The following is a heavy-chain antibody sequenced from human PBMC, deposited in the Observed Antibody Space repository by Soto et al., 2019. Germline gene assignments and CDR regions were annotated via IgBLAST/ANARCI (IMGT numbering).Heavy chain of an antibody. CDR3: AKEMYPRTVLDSSSPWGDY. CDR2: MSYAGSYK. Sequence: SLRLSFSVSGFTFRDYGMLWDRQAPGNGLEWVAVMSYAGSYKYYSDSVKGRFTISRDLSGNTLFLQMNRLRLWDTAVYFCAKEMYPRTVLDSSSPWGDYWGQGTLVTVSS. CDR1: GFTFRDYG. J-gene: IGHJ4*02. V-gene: IGHV3-30*18. D-gene: IGHD6-6*01.